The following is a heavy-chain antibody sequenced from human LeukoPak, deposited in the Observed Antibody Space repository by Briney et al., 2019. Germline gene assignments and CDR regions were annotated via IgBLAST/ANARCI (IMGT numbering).Heavy chain of an antibody. J-gene: IGHJ6*03. Sequence: GGSLRLSCAASGFTFSSYAMSWVRQAPGKGLEWVSAISTTGGTTYYADSVKGRFTISRDNSKNTLYLQMNSLRAEDTAIYYCAKNGDRGAYCSGGTCYPYYYYCMDVWGKGTTVTISS. V-gene: IGHV3-23*01. CDR3: AKNGDRGAYCSGGTCYPYYYYCMDV. D-gene: IGHD2-15*01. CDR2: ISTTGGTT. CDR1: GFTFSSYA.